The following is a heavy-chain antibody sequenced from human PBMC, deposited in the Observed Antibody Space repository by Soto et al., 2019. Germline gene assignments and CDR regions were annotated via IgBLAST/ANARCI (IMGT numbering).Heavy chain of an antibody. CDR1: GFTFSRHW. CDR3: AREVHDSSGYYEDY. Sequence: EVQLEESGGDLVQPGGSLRLSCAASGFTFSRHWMHWVRQAPGKGLVWVSRISFDGSSTTYADSVKGRFTISRANSKNTLYLHMNSLRVEDTAVYYCAREVHDSSGYYEDYWGQGTLVTVSS. J-gene: IGHJ4*02. CDR2: ISFDGSST. V-gene: IGHV3-74*03. D-gene: IGHD3-22*01.